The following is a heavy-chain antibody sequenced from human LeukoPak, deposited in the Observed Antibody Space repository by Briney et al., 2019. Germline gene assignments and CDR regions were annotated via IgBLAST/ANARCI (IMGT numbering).Heavy chain of an antibody. J-gene: IGHJ3*02. CDR2: IYPGDSDT. V-gene: IGHV5-51*01. CDR1: GYSFTTYW. Sequence: GGSLKISCKGSGYSFTTYWIGWVSQMPGKGLEWMGIIYPGDSDTRYSPSFQGQVTISADKSISTAYLKWSSLKASDTAMYYCARREYCSSTSCYRSGHDAFVIWGQGTMVTVSS. CDR3: ARREYCSSTSCYRSGHDAFVI. D-gene: IGHD2-2*01.